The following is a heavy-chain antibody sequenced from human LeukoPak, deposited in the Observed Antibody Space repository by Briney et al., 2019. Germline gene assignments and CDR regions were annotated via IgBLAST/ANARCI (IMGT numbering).Heavy chain of an antibody. D-gene: IGHD3-22*01. CDR3: AKDRPNYYGSNGHYYKLNGDC. Sequence: GESLRLSCVGSGFTFSSYAMSWVRQAPGKGLEWVSSITSSGAATYYADSVKGRFTISRDNSDNTLYLQMNSLRAEDTAVYYCAKDRPNYYGSNGHYYKLNGDCWGQGTLVTVSS. CDR1: GFTFSSYA. V-gene: IGHV3-23*01. J-gene: IGHJ4*02. CDR2: ITSSGAAT.